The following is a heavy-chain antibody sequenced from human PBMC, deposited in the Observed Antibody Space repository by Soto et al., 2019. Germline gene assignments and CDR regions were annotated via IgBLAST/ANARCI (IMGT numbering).Heavy chain of an antibody. V-gene: IGHV1-69*01. CDR2: IIPFFKAT. CDR1: GGTFTSHA. J-gene: IGHJ6*02. D-gene: IGHD3-16*01. Sequence: QVQLVQSGAEVKMPGSSVQVSCKASGGTFTSHAISWVRQAPGQGLEWMGVIIPFFKATNYAQKFQGRVTITADDSMSTAYMDLYRLTSEDTAVYYCAGDVTVNYYDSTYYYYAMDVWGQGTTVTVSS. CDR3: AGDVTVNYYDSTYYYYAMDV.